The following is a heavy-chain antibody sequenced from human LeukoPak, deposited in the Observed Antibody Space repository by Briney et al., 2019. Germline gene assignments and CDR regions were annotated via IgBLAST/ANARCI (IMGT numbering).Heavy chain of an antibody. V-gene: IGHV1-69*04. J-gene: IGHJ5*02. CDR2: IIPILGIA. CDR1: GDNFSTYV. Sequence: AASVKVSCKASGDNFSTYVLTWVRQAPGQGLEWMGRIIPILGIANYAQKFQGRVTITADKSTSTAYMELSSLRSEDTAVYYCARDMGSRDGYNYVSGWFDPWGQGTLVTVSS. D-gene: IGHD5-24*01. CDR3: ARDMGSRDGYNYVSGWFDP.